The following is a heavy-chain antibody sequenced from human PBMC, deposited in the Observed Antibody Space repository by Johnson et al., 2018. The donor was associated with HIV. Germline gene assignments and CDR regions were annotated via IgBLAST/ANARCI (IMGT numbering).Heavy chain of an antibody. CDR1: GFTFSNAW. V-gene: IGHV3-15*01. D-gene: IGHD7-27*01. J-gene: IGHJ3*02. CDR3: ARVSWGDAFDI. CDR2: IKSKTDGGTT. Sequence: VQLVESGGGLVKPGGSLRLSCAASGFTFSNAWMSWVRQAPGKGLAWVGRIKSKTDGGTTDYAAPVKGRFTISSDDSKNTLYLQMGSLRAEDMAVYYCARVSWGDAFDIWGQGTMVTVSS.